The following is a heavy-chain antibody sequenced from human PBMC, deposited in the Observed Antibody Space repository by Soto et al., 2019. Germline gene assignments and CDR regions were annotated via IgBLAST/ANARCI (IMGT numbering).Heavy chain of an antibody. CDR2: IHYTGST. J-gene: IGHJ5*02. Sequence: SETLSLTCTVSGGSMIRYYWTWIRQPPGKGLEWIGNIHYTGSTNYNPSLKSRVTILLGTSTSQFSLKVSSVTAADTAVYYCARDLTTSSTDGPLDPWGHGTLVTVSS. CDR1: GGSMIRYY. CDR3: ARDLTTSSTDGPLDP. D-gene: IGHD1-1*01. V-gene: IGHV4-59*01.